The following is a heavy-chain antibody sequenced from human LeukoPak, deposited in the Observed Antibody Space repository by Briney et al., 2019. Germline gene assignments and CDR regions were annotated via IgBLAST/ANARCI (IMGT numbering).Heavy chain of an antibody. V-gene: IGHV3-66*01. CDR2: IYSGGTT. J-gene: IGHJ4*02. D-gene: IGHD3-16*01. CDR1: GGSISSYY. Sequence: PSETLSLTCTVSGGSISSYYWSWVRQAPGKGLEWVSVIYSGGTTYYADSVKGRFTISRDISKNTLYLQMNTLRAEDTAVYYCATARSDLIYVYWGQGTLVTVSS. CDR3: ATARSDLIYVY.